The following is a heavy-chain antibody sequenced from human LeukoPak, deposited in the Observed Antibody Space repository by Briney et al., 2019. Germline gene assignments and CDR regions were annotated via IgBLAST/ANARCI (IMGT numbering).Heavy chain of an antibody. CDR2: ISYDGSNK. CDR1: GFTFSSYG. Sequence: GGSLRLSCAASGFTFSSYGMHWVRQAPGKGLEWVAVISYDGSNKYYADSVKGRFTISRDNSKNTLYLQMNSLRAEDTAVYYCAKDQYSWRWELLRGFDYWGQGTLVTVSS. CDR3: AKDQYSWRWELLRGFDY. D-gene: IGHD1-26*01. J-gene: IGHJ4*02. V-gene: IGHV3-30*18.